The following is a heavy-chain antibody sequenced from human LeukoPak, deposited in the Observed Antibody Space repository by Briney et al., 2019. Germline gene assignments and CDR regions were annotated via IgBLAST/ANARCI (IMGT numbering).Heavy chain of an antibody. V-gene: IGHV4-39*07. J-gene: IGHJ4*02. CDR2: IYYSGST. CDR1: GGSVSSSSYY. D-gene: IGHD6-19*01. CDR3: ARDGGAVAGHDY. Sequence: SETLSLTCTVSGGSVSSSSYYWGWIRQPPGKGLEWIGNIYYSGSTYYNPSLKSRVTISVDTSKNQFSLKLSSVTAADTAVYYCARDGGAVAGHDYWGQGTLVTVSS.